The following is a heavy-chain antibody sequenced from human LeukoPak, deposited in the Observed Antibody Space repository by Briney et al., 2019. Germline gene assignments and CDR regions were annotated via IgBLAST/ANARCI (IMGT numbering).Heavy chain of an antibody. CDR2: ISAYNGNT. V-gene: IGHV1-18*04. CDR1: GYTFTSYG. CDR3: ARDGDLTVSSSSIYYYYYYYMDV. J-gene: IGHJ6*03. Sequence: ASVKVSCKASGYTFTSYGISWVRQAPGQGLEWMGWISAYNGNTNYAQKLQGRVTMTTDTSTSTAYMELRSLRSDDTAVYYCARDGDLTVSSSSIYYYYYYYMDVWGKGTTVTVSS. D-gene: IGHD6-6*01.